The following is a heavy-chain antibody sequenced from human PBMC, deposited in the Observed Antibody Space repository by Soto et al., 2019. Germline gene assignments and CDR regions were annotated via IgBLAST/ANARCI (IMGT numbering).Heavy chain of an antibody. D-gene: IGHD6-13*01. V-gene: IGHV3-30-3*01. CDR2: ISYDGSNK. CDR1: GFTFSSYA. J-gene: IGHJ6*02. Sequence: QVQLVESGGGVVQPGRSLRLSCAASGFTFSSYAMHWVRQAPGKGLEWVAVISYDGSNKYYADSVKGRFTISRDNSKNTLYLQMNSLRAEDTAVYYCARGGSLAAAGTPPSSMDVWGQGTTVTVSS. CDR3: ARGGSLAAAGTPPSSMDV.